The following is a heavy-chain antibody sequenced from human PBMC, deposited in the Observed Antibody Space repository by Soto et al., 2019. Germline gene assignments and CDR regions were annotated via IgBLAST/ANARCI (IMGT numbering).Heavy chain of an antibody. CDR2: IKQDGSEK. V-gene: IGHV3-7*01. CDR3: ARETRGVENYYYYYYMDV. Sequence: PGGSLRLSCAASGFTFSSYWMSWVRQAPGKGLEWVANIKQDGSEKYYVDSVKGRFTISRDNAKNSLYLQMNSLRAEDTAVYYCARETRGVENYYYYYYMDVWGKGTTVTVSS. CDR1: GFTFSSYW. J-gene: IGHJ6*03. D-gene: IGHD3-10*01.